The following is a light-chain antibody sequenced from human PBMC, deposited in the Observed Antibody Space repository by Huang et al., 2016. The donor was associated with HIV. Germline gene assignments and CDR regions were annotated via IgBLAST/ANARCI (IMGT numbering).Light chain of an antibody. CDR3: QQANSFPRT. V-gene: IGKV1-12*01. Sequence: DIQMTQSPSSVSASVGDRVTITCRASQGMSSWFAWYQQKPGKAPNLLIYPASSLQRGVPSRFSGSGSGTDFTLTIRGLQPEDFATYYCQQANSFPRTFGQGTKVEIK. CDR1: QGMSSW. J-gene: IGKJ1*01. CDR2: PAS.